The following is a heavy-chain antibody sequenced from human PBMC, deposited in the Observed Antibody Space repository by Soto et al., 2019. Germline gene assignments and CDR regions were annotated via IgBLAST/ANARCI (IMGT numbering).Heavy chain of an antibody. J-gene: IGHJ4*02. Sequence: QITLKESGPTVVKPTQTLTLSCTFSGFSLNASGVDVGWFRQPPGKALEWLALIYWDDDKRDRPSLKSRVTITKDTSKNQVVLTMTNMDPVDTATYYCAHRRRGSYFDYWGQGTLVTVCS. CDR2: IYWDDDK. CDR3: AHRRRGSYFDY. CDR1: GFSLNASGVD. V-gene: IGHV2-5*02. D-gene: IGHD3-16*01.